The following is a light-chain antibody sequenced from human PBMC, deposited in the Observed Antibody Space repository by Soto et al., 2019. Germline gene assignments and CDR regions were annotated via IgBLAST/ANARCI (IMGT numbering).Light chain of an antibody. V-gene: IGKV4-1*01. CDR1: QSVLYSSNNKNY. Sequence: DIVMTQSPDSLAVSLGERATINCKSSQSVLYSSNNKNYLAWYQQKPGQPPKLLVYWASTRESGVPDRFSGSGSGTDFTLTISSLRAEDVAVYYCQQYYNTPYTFGQGTKLEIK. J-gene: IGKJ2*01. CDR3: QQYYNTPYT. CDR2: WAS.